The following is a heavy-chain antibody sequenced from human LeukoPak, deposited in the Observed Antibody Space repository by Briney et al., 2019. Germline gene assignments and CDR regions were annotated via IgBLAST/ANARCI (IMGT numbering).Heavy chain of an antibody. CDR2: ISSSSSTI. CDR3: ERGPAVGWAAPPSAFDI. D-gene: IGHD6-6*01. J-gene: IGHJ3*02. Sequence: ARSLRPSCAASGFTFSSYSMNWVRHAPGKGMEWVSYISSSSSTIYYADSVKGRFTISRDNAKNSLYLQMHSLRAVGADVYYCERGPAVGWAAPPSAFDIWGQGTMVTVSS. CDR1: GFTFSSYS. V-gene: IGHV3-48*01.